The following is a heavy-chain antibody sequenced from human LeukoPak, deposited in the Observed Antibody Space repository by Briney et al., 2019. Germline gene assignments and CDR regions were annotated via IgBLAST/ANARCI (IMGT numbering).Heavy chain of an antibody. CDR2: INHSGSA. CDR1: GGSFSGYY. V-gene: IGHV4-34*01. D-gene: IGHD3-10*01. Sequence: SETLSLTCAVYGGSFSGYYWGWIRQPPGKGLEWIGEINHSGSANYNPSLKSRVTISVDTSKNQFSLRLSSVTAADTAVYYCARGSPPYYYGSGSRRYFDLWGRGTLVTVSS. J-gene: IGHJ2*01. CDR3: ARGSPPYYYGSGSRRYFDL.